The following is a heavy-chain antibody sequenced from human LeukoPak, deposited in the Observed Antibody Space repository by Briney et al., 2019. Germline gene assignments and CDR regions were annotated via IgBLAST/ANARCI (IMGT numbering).Heavy chain of an antibody. V-gene: IGHV1-18*01. CDR3: ARGRGYYGSGSPESY. CDR1: GYTFTSYG. CDR2: ISAYNGNT. J-gene: IGHJ4*02. D-gene: IGHD3-10*01. Sequence: APVTVSCTASGYTFTSYGISWVRQAPGQGLEWMGWISAYNGNTNYAQKLQGRVTMTTDTSTSTAYMELRSLRSDDTAVYYCARGRGYYGSGSPESYWGQGTLVTVSS.